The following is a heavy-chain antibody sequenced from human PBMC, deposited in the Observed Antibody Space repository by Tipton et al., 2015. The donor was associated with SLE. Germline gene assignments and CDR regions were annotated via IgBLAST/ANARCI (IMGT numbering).Heavy chain of an antibody. V-gene: IGHV4-59*01. Sequence: TLSLTCTVSGVSTSTYYWSWVRQPPGKGLEWIGYIYYSGSTNHNPSLKSRVTMSVDTSKNQFSLKLSSVTAADTAVYYCARDAGMDVWGQGITVTVSS. CDR1: GVSTSTYY. J-gene: IGHJ6*02. CDR2: IYYSGST. CDR3: ARDAGMDV.